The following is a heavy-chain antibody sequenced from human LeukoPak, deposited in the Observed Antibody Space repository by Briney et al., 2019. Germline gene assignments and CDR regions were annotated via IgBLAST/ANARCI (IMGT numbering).Heavy chain of an antibody. J-gene: IGHJ5*02. CDR3: ARGGWGWFDP. Sequence: GGSLRLSCAASGFTFSSYSMNWVRQAPGKGLEWVSSISSTGSYIYYADSVKGRFTISRDNAKNSLYLQMNSLRAEDTAVYYCARGGWGWFDPWGQGTLVTVSS. V-gene: IGHV3-21*01. CDR2: ISSTGSYI. D-gene: IGHD3-16*01. CDR1: GFTFSSYS.